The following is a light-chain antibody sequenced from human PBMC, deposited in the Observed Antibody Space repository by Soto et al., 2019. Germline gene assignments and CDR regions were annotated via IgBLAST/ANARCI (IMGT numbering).Light chain of an antibody. J-gene: IGKJ1*01. CDR1: QIVSSNY. CDR3: QQYGISRWT. Sequence: EIVLTQSPGTLSLSPGERATISCRASQIVSSNYLAWYQQSPGQAPRLLIYRASNRATGIPYRFSGSGSGTDFTLTITRLKPEDFAVYYCQQYGISRWTFGHGTNVEIK. CDR2: RAS. V-gene: IGKV3-20*01.